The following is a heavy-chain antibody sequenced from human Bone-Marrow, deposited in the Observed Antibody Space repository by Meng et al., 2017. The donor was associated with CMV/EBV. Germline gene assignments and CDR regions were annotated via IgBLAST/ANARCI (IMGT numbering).Heavy chain of an antibody. CDR1: GGSISSYY. D-gene: IGHD3-16*01. Sequence: GSLRLSCTVSGGSISSYYWSWIRQPPGKGLECIGYIYYSGSTNYNPSLKSRVTISVDTSKNQFSLKLSSVTAADTAVYYCARAGDYVWGSGSGLDPWGQGTLVTGSS. CDR3: ARAGDYVWGSGSGLDP. CDR2: IYYSGST. J-gene: IGHJ5*02. V-gene: IGHV4-59*01.